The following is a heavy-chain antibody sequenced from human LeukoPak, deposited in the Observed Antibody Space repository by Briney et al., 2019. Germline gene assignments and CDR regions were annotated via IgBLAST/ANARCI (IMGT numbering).Heavy chain of an antibody. Sequence: ASVKVSCKASGYTFTSYGISWVRQAPGQGLEWMGWINPNSGGTNYAQKFQGRVTMTRDTSISTAYMELSRLRSDDTAVYYCARDYNWFDPWGQGTLVTVSS. V-gene: IGHV1-2*02. CDR2: INPNSGGT. J-gene: IGHJ5*02. CDR1: GYTFTSYG. CDR3: ARDYNWFDP.